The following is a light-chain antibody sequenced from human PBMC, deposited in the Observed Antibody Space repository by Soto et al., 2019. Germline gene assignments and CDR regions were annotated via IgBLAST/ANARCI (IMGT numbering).Light chain of an antibody. CDR3: QQRNSYTRT. CDR1: QGIKIF. J-gene: IGKJ2*01. Sequence: DIQLTQSPSFLSASVGDSVTITCRASQGIKIFLDWFQQKPGKAPNLLISAASTLQSGVPSRLRGSGYETEFTITITSMKHEESATYYCQQRNSYTRTFGQGTKVDIK. V-gene: IGKV1-9*01. CDR2: AAS.